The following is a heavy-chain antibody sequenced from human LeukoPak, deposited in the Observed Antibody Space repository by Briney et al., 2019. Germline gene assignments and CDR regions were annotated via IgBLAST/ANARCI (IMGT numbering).Heavy chain of an antibody. V-gene: IGHV1-69*05. CDR2: IIPIFGTA. D-gene: IGHD5-18*01. CDR1: GGTFSSYA. J-gene: IGHJ6*03. Sequence: ASVKVSCKASGGTFSSYAISWVRQAPGQGLEWMGGIIPIFGTANYSQKFQGRVTITTDESTSTAYMELSSLRSEDTAVYYCARGGDEYSYGYDYYYYMDVWGKGTTVTVSS. CDR3: ARGGDEYSYGYDYYYYMDV.